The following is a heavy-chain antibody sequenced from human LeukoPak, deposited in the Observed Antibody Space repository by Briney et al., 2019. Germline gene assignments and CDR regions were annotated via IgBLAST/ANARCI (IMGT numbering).Heavy chain of an antibody. CDR3: ARDPRSGNFWSGYYTDY. CDR1: GYTFTGYY. D-gene: IGHD3-3*01. J-gene: IGHJ4*02. CDR2: INPNSGGT. V-gene: IGHV1-2*02. Sequence: ASVKVPCKASGYTFTGYYMHWVRQAPGQGLEWMGWINPNSGGTNYAQKFQGRVTMTRDTSISTAYMELSRLRSDDTAVYYCARDPRSGNFWSGYYTDYWGQGTLVTVSS.